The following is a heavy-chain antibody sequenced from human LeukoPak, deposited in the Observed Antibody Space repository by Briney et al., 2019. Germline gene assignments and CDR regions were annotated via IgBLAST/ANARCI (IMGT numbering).Heavy chain of an antibody. CDR3: ARTIAQYSNTWLYHYYGLDV. CDR1: GFTFGACA. CDR2: ISAGSEDS. Sequence: GGSLRLTCTASGFTFGACAMSWVRQAPGKGLEWVSSISAGSEDSYYADSVKGRFTISRDNSKSTLYPQMNSLRADDTAVYYCARTIAQYSNTWLYHYYGLDVWGQGTTVTVSS. J-gene: IGHJ6*02. D-gene: IGHD1-7*01. V-gene: IGHV3-23*01.